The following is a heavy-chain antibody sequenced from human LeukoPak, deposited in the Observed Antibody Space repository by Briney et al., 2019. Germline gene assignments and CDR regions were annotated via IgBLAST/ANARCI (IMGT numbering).Heavy chain of an antibody. CDR2: IYHSGST. V-gene: IGHV4-30-2*01. CDR3: ARANRIYGSGHYVFDY. CDR1: GGSISIGGYS. Sequence: SQTLSLTCAVSGGSISIGGYSGSWIRQPPGKGLEWVGYIYHSGSTYYNPSLKSRVTISVDRSKTQFSLQLSSVTAADTAVYSCARANRIYGSGHYVFDYWGQGTLVTVSS. J-gene: IGHJ4*02. D-gene: IGHD3-10*01.